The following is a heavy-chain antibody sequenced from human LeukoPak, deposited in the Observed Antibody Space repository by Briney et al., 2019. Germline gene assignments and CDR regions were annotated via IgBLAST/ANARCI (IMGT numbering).Heavy chain of an antibody. J-gene: IGHJ4*02. V-gene: IGHV4-34*01. Sequence: SETLSLTCAVYGGSFSDYYWSWIPQPPGKGLEWIGEINRSGSTNYNPSLESRVTISVDTSRNQFSLELTSVTAADTAVYYCARAPKIAVPGAPPGKNWGQGTLVTVSS. CDR1: GGSFSDYY. CDR2: INRSGST. CDR3: ARAPKIAVPGAPPGKN. D-gene: IGHD6-19*01.